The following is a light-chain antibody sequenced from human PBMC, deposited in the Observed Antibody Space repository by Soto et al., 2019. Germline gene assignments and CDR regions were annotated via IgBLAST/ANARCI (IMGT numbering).Light chain of an antibody. CDR2: EVS. CDR3: SSDAGSNNFV. Sequence: QSVLTQPPSASGSPGQSVTISCTGTSSDVGGYNYVSWYQQHPGKAPKLMIYEVSKRPSGVPDRFSGSKSGNTASLTVSGLQAEDEGDYYCSSDAGSNNFVFGGGVKLSVL. V-gene: IGLV2-8*01. CDR1: SSDVGGYNY. J-gene: IGLJ2*01.